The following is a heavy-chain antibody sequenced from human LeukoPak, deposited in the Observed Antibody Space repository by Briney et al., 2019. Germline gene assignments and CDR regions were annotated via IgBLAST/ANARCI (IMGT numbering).Heavy chain of an antibody. V-gene: IGHV4-59*08. Sequence: SETLSLTCAVSGGSLSSYYWSWIRQPPGKGLEWIGFIYNTGRTNYNPSLQSRVTMSIDTSKNQFSLKLSSVTAADTDVYYCARQGELAIDYWGQGTLVTVSS. CDR2: IYNTGRT. CDR3: ARQGELAIDY. D-gene: IGHD1-26*01. CDR1: GGSLSSYY. J-gene: IGHJ4*02.